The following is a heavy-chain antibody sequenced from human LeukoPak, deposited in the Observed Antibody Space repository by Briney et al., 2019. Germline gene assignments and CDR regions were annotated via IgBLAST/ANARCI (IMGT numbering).Heavy chain of an antibody. V-gene: IGHV4-38-2*02. J-gene: IGHJ4*02. CDR1: GYSISSGYY. CDR3: ARGGGIAAAESHYFDY. D-gene: IGHD6-13*01. Sequence: PSETLSLTCTVSGYSISSGYYWGWIRQPPGKGLEWIGSIYHSGSTYYNPSLKSRVTISVDTSKNQFSLKLSSVTAADTAVYYCARGGGIAAAESHYFDYWGQGTLVTVSS. CDR2: IYHSGST.